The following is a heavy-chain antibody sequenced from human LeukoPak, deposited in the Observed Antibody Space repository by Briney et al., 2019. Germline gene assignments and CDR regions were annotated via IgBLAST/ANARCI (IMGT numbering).Heavy chain of an antibody. CDR3: AREYYYDSSGYYLGLDY. V-gene: IGHV3-48*01. CDR2: ISSSSNTI. CDR1: GFTFSSYS. Sequence: GGSLRLSCAASGFTFSSYSMNWVRQAPGKGLEWVSYISSSSNTIYYADSVKGRFTISRDNAKNSLYLQMNSLRAEDTAVYYCAREYYYDSSGYYLGLDYWGQGTLVTVSS. D-gene: IGHD3-22*01. J-gene: IGHJ4*02.